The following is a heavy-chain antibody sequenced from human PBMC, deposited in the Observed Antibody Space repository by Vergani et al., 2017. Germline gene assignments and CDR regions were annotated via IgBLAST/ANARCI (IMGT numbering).Heavy chain of an antibody. CDR1: GFTFSNFG. CDR2: VSADGDST. V-gene: IGHV3-23*01. D-gene: IGHD3-10*01. CDR3: AKQYFVSGNYLFDY. Sequence: EVKLLESGGGLVQSGGSLRLSCAGSGFTFSNFGMTWVRQAPGKGLEWVSTVSADGDSTYYAESVKGRFTISRDNPKNMLFLQMNNLRTEDTAIYYCAKQYFVSGNYLFDYWGQGTLVTVSS. J-gene: IGHJ4*02.